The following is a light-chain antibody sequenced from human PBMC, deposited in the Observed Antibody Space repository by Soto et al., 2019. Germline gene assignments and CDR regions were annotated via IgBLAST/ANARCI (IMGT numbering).Light chain of an antibody. J-gene: IGLJ1*01. CDR2: GVT. V-gene: IGLV2-14*01. CDR3: FSHRSGDSHV. Sequence: ALTQPASVPGSPGQSITISCTGTSSDIGAYNYVSWYQQYPGKAPKLMIYGVTNRPSGVSNRFSGSKTGNTASLTISGLQAEDEADYYCFSHRSGDSHVFGTGTKVTVL. CDR1: SSDIGAYNY.